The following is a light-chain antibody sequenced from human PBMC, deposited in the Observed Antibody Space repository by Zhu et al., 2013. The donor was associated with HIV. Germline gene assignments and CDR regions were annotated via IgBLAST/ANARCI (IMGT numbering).Light chain of an antibody. Sequence: DIQMTQSPSSLSASVGDRVTITCQASQDISNYLNWYQQKPGKAPKLLIYDASNLETGVPSRFSGSGSGTDFTFTISSLQPEDIATYYCQHVNSNAAFGPGTKVDV. CDR1: QDISNY. CDR3: QHVNSNAA. J-gene: IGKJ3*01. CDR2: DAS. V-gene: IGKV1-33*01.